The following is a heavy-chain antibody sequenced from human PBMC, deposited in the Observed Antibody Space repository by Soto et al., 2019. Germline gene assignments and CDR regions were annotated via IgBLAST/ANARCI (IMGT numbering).Heavy chain of an antibody. CDR1: GFPFSDYY. V-gene: IGHV3-11*01. Sequence: PGGSLRLSSAASGFPFSDYYMSWIRQAPGKGLEWVSYISSSGSTIYYADSVKGRFTISRDNAKNSLYLQMNSLRAEDTAVYYCARESGVDDSYYCYYGMDVWGQGTTVTVSS. J-gene: IGHJ6*02. CDR2: ISSSGSTI. CDR3: ARESGVDDSYYCYYGMDV. D-gene: IGHD6-25*01.